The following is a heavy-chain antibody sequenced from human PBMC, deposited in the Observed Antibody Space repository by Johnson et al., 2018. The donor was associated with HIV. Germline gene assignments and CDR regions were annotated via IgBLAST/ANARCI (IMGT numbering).Heavy chain of an antibody. Sequence: VQLVESGGGLVQPGGSLKLSCAASGFTFSGSAMHWVRQAPGKGLEWVSDIRWNSGSIGYADFVKGRFTISRDNTKNSLYLQMNSLRAEDTAKYYCARGDYYDSSGYFSDAFDIWGQGTMVTVSS. CDR1: GFTFSGSA. J-gene: IGHJ3*02. CDR2: IRWNSGSI. V-gene: IGHV3-9*01. D-gene: IGHD3-22*01. CDR3: ARGDYYDSSGYFSDAFDI.